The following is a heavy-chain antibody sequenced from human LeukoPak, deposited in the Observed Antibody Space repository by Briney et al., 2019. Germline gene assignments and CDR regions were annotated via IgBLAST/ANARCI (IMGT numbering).Heavy chain of an antibody. J-gene: IGHJ4*02. CDR1: GFTFTNYA. CDR2: IRGGGGTT. CDR3: AKDRNSAGWYRFDY. D-gene: IGHD6-19*01. Sequence: GGSLRLSCAASGFTFTNYALSWVRQAPGKGLEWVSTIRGGGGTTYYADSVKGRFTISRDNSKSALYLQMDSLRAEDTAVYYCAKDRNSAGWYRFDYWGQGTLVAVSS. V-gene: IGHV3-23*01.